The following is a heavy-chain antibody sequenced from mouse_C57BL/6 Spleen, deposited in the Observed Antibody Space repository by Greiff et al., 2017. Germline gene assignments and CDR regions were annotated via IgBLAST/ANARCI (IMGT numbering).Heavy chain of an antibody. D-gene: IGHD1-2*01. CDR3: ASWYYGFFDY. V-gene: IGHV1-20*01. CDR1: GYSFTGYF. Sequence: EVPLQQSGPELVKPGDSVKISCKASGYSFTGYFMNWVMQSHGTSLEWIGRINPYNGDTFYNQKFKGKATLTVDKSSSTAHMELRSLTSEDSAVYYCASWYYGFFDYWGQGTTLTVSS. J-gene: IGHJ2*01. CDR2: INPYNGDT.